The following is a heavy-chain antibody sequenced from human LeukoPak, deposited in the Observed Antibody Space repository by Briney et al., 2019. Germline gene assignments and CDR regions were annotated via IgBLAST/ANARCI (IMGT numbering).Heavy chain of an antibody. CDR2: IGGSGGST. V-gene: IGHV3-23*01. Sequence: GGSLRLSCAASGFTFSSYGMSWVRQAPGKGLEWVSAIGGSGGSTYYADSVKDRFTISRDNSKNTLYVQMNSLRAEDTAVYYCAKGHYYGSGSLDYWGQGTLVTVSS. CDR1: GFTFSSYG. CDR3: AKGHYYGSGSLDY. J-gene: IGHJ4*02. D-gene: IGHD3-10*01.